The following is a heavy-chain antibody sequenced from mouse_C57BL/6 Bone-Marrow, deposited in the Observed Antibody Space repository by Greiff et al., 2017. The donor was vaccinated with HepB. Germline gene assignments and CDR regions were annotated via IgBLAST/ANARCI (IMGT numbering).Heavy chain of an antibody. Sequence: ESGPGLVKPSPSLSLTCSVPGYSITSGYYWNWIRQFPGNKLEWMGYISYDGSNNYNPSLKNRISITRDTSKNQFFLKLNSVTTEDTATYYGAREYRGAMDYWGQGTSVTVSS. V-gene: IGHV3-6*01. CDR3: AREYRGAMDY. D-gene: IGHD2-12*01. CDR2: ISYDGSN. CDR1: GYSITSGYY. J-gene: IGHJ4*01.